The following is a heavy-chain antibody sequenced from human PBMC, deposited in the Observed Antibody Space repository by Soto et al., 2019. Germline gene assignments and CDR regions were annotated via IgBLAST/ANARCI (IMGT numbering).Heavy chain of an antibody. Sequence: GASVKVSCKASGGTFSSYAISWARQATGQGLEWMGGIIPIFGTANYAQKFQGRVTITADESTSTAYMELSSLRSEDTAVYYCARSREDIVVVVAATDDYYYGMDVWGQGTTVTVSS. V-gene: IGHV1-69*13. CDR3: ARSREDIVVVVAATDDYYYGMDV. CDR1: GGTFSSYA. J-gene: IGHJ6*02. CDR2: IIPIFGTA. D-gene: IGHD2-15*01.